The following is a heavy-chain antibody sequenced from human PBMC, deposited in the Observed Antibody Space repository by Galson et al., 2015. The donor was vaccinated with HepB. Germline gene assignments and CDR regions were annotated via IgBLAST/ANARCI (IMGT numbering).Heavy chain of an antibody. J-gene: IGHJ6*02. Sequence: SVKVSCKASGYTFTGYYMHWVRQAPGQGLEWMGWINPNSGGTNYAQKFQGWVTMTRDTSISTAYMELSRLRSDDTAVYYCAINWNDRNDYYYGMDVWGQGTTVTVSS. CDR2: INPNSGGT. D-gene: IGHD1-20*01. V-gene: IGHV1-2*04. CDR3: AINWNDRNDYYYGMDV. CDR1: GYTFTGYY.